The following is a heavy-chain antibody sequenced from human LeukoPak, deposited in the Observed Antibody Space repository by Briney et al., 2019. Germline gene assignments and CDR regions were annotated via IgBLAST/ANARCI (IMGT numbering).Heavy chain of an antibody. D-gene: IGHD3/OR15-3a*01. CDR3: ARDGGTSDWLSTGVLDY. CDR2: INHSGST. V-gene: IGHV4-34*01. CDR1: GGSFSGYY. J-gene: IGHJ4*02. Sequence: SETLSLTCAVYGGSFSGYYWSWIRQPPGKGLEWIGEINHSGSTNYNPSLKSRVTISVDTSKNQFSLKLSSVTAADTAVYYCARDGGTSDWLSTGVLDYWGQGTLVTVSS.